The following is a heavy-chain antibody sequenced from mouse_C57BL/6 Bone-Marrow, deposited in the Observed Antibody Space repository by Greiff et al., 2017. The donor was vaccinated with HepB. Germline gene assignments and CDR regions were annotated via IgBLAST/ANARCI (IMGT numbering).Heavy chain of an antibody. V-gene: IGHV5-9-1*02. CDR2: ISSGGDYI. D-gene: IGHD2-4*01. CDR1: GFTFSSYA. J-gene: IGHJ3*01. CDR3: TRVSIYYDYGAWFAY. Sequence: EVNLVESGEGLVKPGGSLKLSCAASGFTFSSYAMSWVRQTPEKRLEWVAYISSGGDYIYYADTVKGRFTISRDNARNTLYLQMSSLKSEDTAMYYCTRVSIYYDYGAWFAYWGQGTLVTVSA.